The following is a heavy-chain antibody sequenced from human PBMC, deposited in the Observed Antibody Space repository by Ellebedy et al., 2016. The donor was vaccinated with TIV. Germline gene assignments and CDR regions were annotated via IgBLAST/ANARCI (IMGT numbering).Heavy chain of an antibody. D-gene: IGHD6-19*01. CDR1: GFIFTTYG. CDR3: ARGGAVARRNYYYYYGMDV. CDR2: VSSDGSVK. J-gene: IGHJ6*02. Sequence: GGSLRLXXAASGFIFTTYGMQCVRQAPGKGLEWVTVVSSDGSVKHYADSVKGRFTSSRDNSKNMVYLQMNSLRSEDTAVYYCARGGAVARRNYYYYYGMDVWGQGTTVTVSS. V-gene: IGHV3-30*03.